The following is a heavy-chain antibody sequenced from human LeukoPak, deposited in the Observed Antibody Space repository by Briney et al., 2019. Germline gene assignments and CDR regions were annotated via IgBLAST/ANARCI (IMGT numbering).Heavy chain of an antibody. D-gene: IGHD3-22*01. Sequence: SETLSLTCAVYGGSFSGYYWSWIRQPPGKGLEWIGEINHSGSTNYNPSLKSRVTISVDTSKNQFSLKLSSVTAADAAVYYCARGKGWLLLNYFYYWGQGTLVTVSA. J-gene: IGHJ4*02. CDR1: GGSFSGYY. CDR2: INHSGST. CDR3: ARGKGWLLLNYFYY. V-gene: IGHV4-34*01.